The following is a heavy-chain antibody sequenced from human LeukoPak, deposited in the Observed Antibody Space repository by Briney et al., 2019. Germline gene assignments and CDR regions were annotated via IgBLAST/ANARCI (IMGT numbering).Heavy chain of an antibody. Sequence: GGSLRLSCAASGFTFSNAWMSWVRQAPGKGLEWVGRIKSKTDGGTTDYAAPVKGRFTISRDDSKNTLYLQMNSLRTEDTAVYYCTTAPKGLYGSGSYYYDYWGQGTLVTVSS. CDR2: IKSKTDGGTT. V-gene: IGHV3-15*01. CDR3: TTAPKGLYGSGSYYYDY. D-gene: IGHD3-10*01. J-gene: IGHJ4*02. CDR1: GFTFSNAW.